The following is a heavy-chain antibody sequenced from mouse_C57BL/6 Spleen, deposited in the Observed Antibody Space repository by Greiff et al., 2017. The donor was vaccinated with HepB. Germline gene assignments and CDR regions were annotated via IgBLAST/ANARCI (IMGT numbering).Heavy chain of an antibody. CDR1: GYSFTSYY. CDR2: IYPGSGNT. V-gene: IGHV1-66*01. Sequence: VQLQQSGPELVKPGASVKISCKASGYSFTSYYIHWVKQRPGQGLEWIGWIYPGSGNTKYNEKFKGKATLTADTSSSTAYMQLSSLTSEDSAVYYCARFGVHYYGSSFDYWGQGTTLTVSS. D-gene: IGHD1-1*01. CDR3: ARFGVHYYGSSFDY. J-gene: IGHJ2*01.